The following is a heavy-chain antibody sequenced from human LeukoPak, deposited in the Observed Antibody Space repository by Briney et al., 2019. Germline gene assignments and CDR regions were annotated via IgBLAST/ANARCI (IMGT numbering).Heavy chain of an antibody. J-gene: IGHJ4*02. V-gene: IGHV4-38-2*02. D-gene: IGHD5-12*01. CDR1: GYSISSGYY. CDR3: ARVSGYDWESFYDY. CDR2: IYPSGTT. Sequence: SETLSLTCTVSGYSISSGYYWGWIRQPPAKGLEWIGNIYPSGTTYYNPSLKTRVTISVDTSKNQFSLKMSSVTAADTAMYYCARVSGYDWESFYDYWGQGSLVTVSS.